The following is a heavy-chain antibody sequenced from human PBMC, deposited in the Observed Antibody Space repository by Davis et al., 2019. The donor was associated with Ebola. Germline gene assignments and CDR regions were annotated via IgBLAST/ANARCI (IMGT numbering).Heavy chain of an antibody. CDR3: ARVRRSGSYYGDFGTYDY. D-gene: IGHD1-26*01. Sequence: GESLKISCAASGFTFSSYSMNWVRQAPGKGLEWVSYISSSSSTIYYADSVKGRFTISRDNAKNSLYLQMNSLRDEDTAVYYCARVRRSGSYYGDFGTYDYWGQGTLVTVSS. V-gene: IGHV3-48*02. J-gene: IGHJ4*02. CDR1: GFTFSSYS. CDR2: ISSSSSTI.